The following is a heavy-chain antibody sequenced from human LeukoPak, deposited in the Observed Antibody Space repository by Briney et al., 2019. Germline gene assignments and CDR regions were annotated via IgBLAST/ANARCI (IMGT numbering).Heavy chain of an antibody. CDR2: INPNSGGT. J-gene: IGHJ4*02. D-gene: IGHD6-13*01. CDR3: ARDPSSSWTYYFDY. CDR1: GYTFTGYY. Sequence: ASVKVSCKASGYTFTGYYMHWVRQAPGQGLEWMGWINPNSGGTNYAQKFQGRVTMTRDTSISTAYMELSRLRSDDAAVYYCARDPSSSWTYYFDYWGQGTLVTVSS. V-gene: IGHV1-2*02.